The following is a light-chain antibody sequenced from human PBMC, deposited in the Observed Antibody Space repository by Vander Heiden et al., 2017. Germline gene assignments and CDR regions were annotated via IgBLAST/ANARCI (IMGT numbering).Light chain of an antibody. V-gene: IGKV3-15*01. CDR1: QSVSSN. CDR2: GAS. J-gene: IGKJ4*01. Sequence: EIVMTQSPATLSVSPGERATLSCRASQSVSSNLAWYQQKPGQAPRLLIYGASTRATGIPARFSGSASGTEFTLTISRLQSEDFAIYYCQQYYKWPGLSFGAEIKVKIK. CDR3: QQYYKWPGLS.